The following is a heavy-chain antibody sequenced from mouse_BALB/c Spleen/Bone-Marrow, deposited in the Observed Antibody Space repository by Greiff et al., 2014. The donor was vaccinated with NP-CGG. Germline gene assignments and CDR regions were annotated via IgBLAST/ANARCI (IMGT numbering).Heavy chain of an antibody. Sequence: EVQLQQSGAELVKPGASVKLSCTASGFNIKDTYIHWVMQRPEQGLAWIGRIDPASGDTKFDPKFQGKATITADTSSNTAYLQVTSLTSEDTAVYYCARVNPWYFDVWGAGITVTVSS. J-gene: IGHJ1*01. CDR1: GFNIKDTY. CDR3: ARVNPWYFDV. D-gene: IGHD2-2*01. V-gene: IGHV14-3*02. CDR2: IDPASGDT.